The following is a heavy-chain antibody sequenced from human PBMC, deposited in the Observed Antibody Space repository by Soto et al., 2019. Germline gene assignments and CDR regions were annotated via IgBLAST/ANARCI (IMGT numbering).Heavy chain of an antibody. J-gene: IGHJ4*02. CDR1: GYTFTSYA. D-gene: IGHD6-19*01. V-gene: IGHV1-3*01. CDR3: AREPRRAVALDY. CDR2: INAGNGNT. Sequence: GASVKVSCTASGYTFTSYAMHWVRQAPGQRLEWMGWINAGNGNTKYSQKFQGRVTITRDTSASTAYMELSSLRSEDTAVYYCAREPRRAVALDYWGQGTLVTVSS.